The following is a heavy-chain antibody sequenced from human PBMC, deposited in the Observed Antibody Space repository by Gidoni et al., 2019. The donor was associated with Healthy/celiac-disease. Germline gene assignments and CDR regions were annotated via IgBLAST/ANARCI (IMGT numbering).Heavy chain of an antibody. D-gene: IGHD6-13*01. CDR3: ASRIAAAVRGFDY. J-gene: IGHJ4*02. CDR1: GGSISRGSYY. V-gene: IGHV4-61*02. Sequence: GGSISRGSYYWSWIRQPAGKGLEWIGRIYTSGSTNYNPSLKSRVTISVDTSKNQFSLKLSSVTAAATAVYYCASRIAAAVRGFDYWGQVTLVTVSA. CDR2: IYTSGST.